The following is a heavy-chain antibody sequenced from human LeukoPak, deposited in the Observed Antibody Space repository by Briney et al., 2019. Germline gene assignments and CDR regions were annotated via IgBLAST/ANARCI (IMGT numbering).Heavy chain of an antibody. CDR3: ARDSAGNDY. CDR1: GFTFSTYW. D-gene: IGHD6-13*01. J-gene: IGHJ4*02. V-gene: IGHV3-7*01. Sequence: PGGSQRLSCAASGFTFSTYWMSWVRQAPGKGLEWVANIKQDGSEKYYVDSVKGRFTISRDNAKNSLYLQMNSLTAEDTAMYYCARDSAGNDYWGQGTLVTVSS. CDR2: IKQDGSEK.